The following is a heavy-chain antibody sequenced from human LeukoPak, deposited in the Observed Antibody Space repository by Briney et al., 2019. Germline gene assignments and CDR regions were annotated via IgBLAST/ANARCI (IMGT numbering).Heavy chain of an antibody. CDR3: AKDGSGSYFNWFDP. Sequence: SETPSLTCTVSGGSISSYYWSWIRQPPGKGLEWIGYIYNSGSTNYNPSLKSRVTISVDTSKNQFSLKLSSVTAADTAVYYCAKDGSGSYFNWFDPWGQGTLVTVSS. J-gene: IGHJ5*02. V-gene: IGHV4-59*01. CDR2: IYNSGST. CDR1: GGSISSYY. D-gene: IGHD1-26*01.